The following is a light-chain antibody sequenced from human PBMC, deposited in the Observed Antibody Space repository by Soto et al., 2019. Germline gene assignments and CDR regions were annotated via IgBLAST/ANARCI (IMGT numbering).Light chain of an antibody. CDR2: RND. CDR3: AVWDNSLNGVA. J-gene: IGLJ2*01. CDR1: NSNMGRNY. Sequence: QALVTQTPSASGTPGQRVTISCSGSNSNMGRNYVYWYQQVPGTAPKLLMYRNDVRPSGVPDRFTGSKSGTSASLAISGLRSEDEADYYCAVWDNSLNGVAFGAGTKLTVL. V-gene: IGLV1-47*01.